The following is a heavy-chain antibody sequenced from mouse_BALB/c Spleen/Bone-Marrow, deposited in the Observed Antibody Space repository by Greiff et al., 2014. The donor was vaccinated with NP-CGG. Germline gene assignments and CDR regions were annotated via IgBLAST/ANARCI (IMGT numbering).Heavy chain of an antibody. CDR3: ARYYYGSSYFDY. Sequence: VQLKESGAELVKPGAPVKLSCTASGFNIKDTYMHWVKQRPEQGLEWIGRIDPANGNTKYDPKFQGKATITADTSSNTAYLQVSSLTSEDTAVYYCARYYYGSSYFDYWGQGTTLTVSS. J-gene: IGHJ2*01. V-gene: IGHV14-3*02. CDR2: IDPANGNT. CDR1: GFNIKDTY. D-gene: IGHD1-1*01.